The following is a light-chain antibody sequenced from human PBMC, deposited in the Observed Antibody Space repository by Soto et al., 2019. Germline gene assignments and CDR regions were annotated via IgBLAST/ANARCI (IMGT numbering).Light chain of an antibody. V-gene: IGKV3-20*01. CDR2: GAS. Sequence: EIVLTQSPGTLSLSPGDRATLSCRASQSVSRSYLGWYQQKPGQAPRLLMYGASIRAAVVPDRFSGSGSGTEFTLTISRLEPEDFTVYYCHHYETFGQGTKVEIK. J-gene: IGKJ1*01. CDR1: QSVSRSY. CDR3: HHYET.